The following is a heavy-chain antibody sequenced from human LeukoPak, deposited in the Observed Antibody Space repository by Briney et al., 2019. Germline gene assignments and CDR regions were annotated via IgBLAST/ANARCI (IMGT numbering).Heavy chain of an antibody. J-gene: IGHJ5*01. D-gene: IGHD3-10*01. Sequence: PSETLSLTCSVSGGSISTYYWNWFRQPPGKGLDWLGHRHDSGSSNYNPSLKSRVTISIDTSKNQFSLKLNSVTAADTADYYCARAPVVRGVFGWFDFWGQGVLVTVSS. CDR3: ARAPVVRGVFGWFDF. CDR2: RHDSGSS. CDR1: GGSISTYY. V-gene: IGHV4-59*01.